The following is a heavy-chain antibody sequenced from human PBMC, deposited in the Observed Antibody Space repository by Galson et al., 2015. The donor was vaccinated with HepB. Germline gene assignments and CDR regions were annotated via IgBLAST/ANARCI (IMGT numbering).Heavy chain of an antibody. Sequence: SLRLPCAASGFTFSSYAMSWVRQAPGKGLEWVSAISGSGGSTYYADSVKVRFTISRDNSKNTLYLQMNSLRGEDTSVYYCAKHVLGLLQLLDYCGQGTLVTVSS. J-gene: IGHJ4*02. CDR2: ISGSGGST. D-gene: IGHD1-1*01. CDR3: AKHVLGLLQLLDY. V-gene: IGHV3-23*01. CDR1: GFTFSSYA.